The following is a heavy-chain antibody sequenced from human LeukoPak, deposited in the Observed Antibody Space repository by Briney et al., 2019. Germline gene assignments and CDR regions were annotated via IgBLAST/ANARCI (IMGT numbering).Heavy chain of an antibody. D-gene: IGHD6-13*01. CDR2: ISSSSSTI. CDR1: GFTFSSYS. CDR3: ARDAGRAAAPYYFDY. V-gene: IGHV3-48*04. Sequence: PGGSLRLSCAASGFTFSSYSMNWVRQAPGKGLEWVSYISSSSSTIYYADSVKGRFTISRGNAKNSLYLQMNSLRAEDTAVYYCARDAGRAAAPYYFDYWGQGTLVTVSS. J-gene: IGHJ4*02.